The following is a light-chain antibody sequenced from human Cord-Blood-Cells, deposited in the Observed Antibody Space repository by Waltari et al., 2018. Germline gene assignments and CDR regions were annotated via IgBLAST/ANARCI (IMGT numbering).Light chain of an antibody. CDR1: QSVLYSSNNKNY. Sequence: DIVMTQSPDSLAVSLGERATINCKSSQSVLYSSNNKNYLAWYQQKPGKPPKLLIYWASTREYGVPDRFSGSGSGRDFTLTISSLQAEDVAVYYCQQYYSTPYTFGQRTKLEIK. CDR3: QQYYSTPYT. CDR2: WAS. V-gene: IGKV4-1*01. J-gene: IGKJ2*01.